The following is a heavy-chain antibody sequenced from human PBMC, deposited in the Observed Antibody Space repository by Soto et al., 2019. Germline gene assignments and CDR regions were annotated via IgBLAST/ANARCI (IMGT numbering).Heavy chain of an antibody. CDR2: IWYDGSDK. CDR3: ASLARFDP. J-gene: IGHJ5*02. CDR1: GFSFSSYG. V-gene: IGHV3-33*03. Sequence: GGSLRLSCAASGFSFSSYGMHWVRQAPGKGLEWVAFIWYDGSDKYYADSVKGRFTISRDNSNNTLYLQMNSLRAEDTAMYYYASLARFDPWGQGTLVTVSS. D-gene: IGHD3-3*02.